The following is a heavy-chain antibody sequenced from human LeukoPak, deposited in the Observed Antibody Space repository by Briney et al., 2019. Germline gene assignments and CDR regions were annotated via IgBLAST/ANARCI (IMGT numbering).Heavy chain of an antibody. Sequence: ASVKVSCKASGGTFSSYAISWVRQAPGQGLEWMGGIIPIFGTANYAQKFQGRVTITADKSTSTAYMELSSLRSEDTAVYYCARCTYYYYYYMDVWGKGTTVIVSS. J-gene: IGHJ6*03. CDR2: IIPIFGTA. CDR1: GGTFSSYA. V-gene: IGHV1-69*06. CDR3: ARCTYYYYYYMDV.